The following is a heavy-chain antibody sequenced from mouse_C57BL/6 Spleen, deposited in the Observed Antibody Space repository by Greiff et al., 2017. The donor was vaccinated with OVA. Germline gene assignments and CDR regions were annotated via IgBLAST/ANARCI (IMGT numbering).Heavy chain of an antibody. CDR2: IDPNSGGP. Sequence: QVQLQQPGTELVKPGASVKLSCKASGYIFNSYWMHWVRQRPGRGLEWIGRIDPNSGGPEYNEKFKSKATLTVDKSSTTAYMQLRSLTSEDSAVYYCAREFYAMDYWGQGTSVTVSS. J-gene: IGHJ4*01. CDR3: AREFYAMDY. CDR1: GYIFNSYW. V-gene: IGHV1-72*01.